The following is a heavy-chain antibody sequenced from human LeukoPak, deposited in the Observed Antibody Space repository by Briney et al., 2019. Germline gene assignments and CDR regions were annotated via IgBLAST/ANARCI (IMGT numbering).Heavy chain of an antibody. Sequence: SETLSLTCTVSGGSFSSGSHFWNWIRQPPGKGLEWLGYIFYSGSTNYNPSLKSRVTLSVDTSKNQFSLKLTSVTAADTAIYYGAKEYYDVLTGDGGWFDPWGQGTLVTVSS. D-gene: IGHD3-9*01. CDR2: IFYSGST. CDR1: GGSFSSGSHF. CDR3: AKEYYDVLTGDGGWFDP. J-gene: IGHJ5*02. V-gene: IGHV4-61*01.